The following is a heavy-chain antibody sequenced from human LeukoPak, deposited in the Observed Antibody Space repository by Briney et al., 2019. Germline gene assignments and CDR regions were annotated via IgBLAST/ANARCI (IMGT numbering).Heavy chain of an antibody. D-gene: IGHD6-25*01. V-gene: IGHV3-33*01. J-gene: IGHJ5*02. CDR3: ARDGGHSSGLNWLDP. CDR1: GFNFSNYA. CDR2: IWFDGSVK. Sequence: GRSLRLSCAASGFNFSNYAMHWLRQAPGKGLEWVATIWFDGSVKYYADSVKGRFTISRDNSKNTLSLQMNSLRDEDTSVYYCARDGGHSSGLNWLDPWGQGTLVTVSS.